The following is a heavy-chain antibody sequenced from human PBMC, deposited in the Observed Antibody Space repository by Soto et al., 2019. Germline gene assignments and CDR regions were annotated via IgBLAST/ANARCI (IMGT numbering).Heavy chain of an antibody. V-gene: IGHV3-74*01. D-gene: IGHD2-15*01. CDR1: GFTFSNYW. CDR2: INTDGSTT. J-gene: IGHJ6*02. CDR3: ARGIRTYYGMDV. Sequence: EVQLVESGGGLVQPGGSLRLSCVASGFTFSNYWMHWVRQATGKGLVWVSRINTDGSTTAFADSVKGRLTLSRDNAKNTVDLQLNSLRGEDTAVYYCARGIRTYYGMDVWGQWTTVTVSS.